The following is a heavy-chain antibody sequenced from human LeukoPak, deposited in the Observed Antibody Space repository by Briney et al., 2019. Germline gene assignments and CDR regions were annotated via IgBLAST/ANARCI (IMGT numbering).Heavy chain of an antibody. D-gene: IGHD7-27*01. J-gene: IGHJ4*02. V-gene: IGHV4-39*01. CDR3: ARQMGTSLDY. CDR1: GGSISSSSYY. CDR2: IYYSGST. Sequence: SETLSLTCTVSGGSISSSSYYWGWIRQPPGKGLEWIGSIYYSGSTYYNSSLKSRVTISVDTSKNQFSLKLSSVTAADTAVYYCARQMGTSLDYWGQGTLVTVSS.